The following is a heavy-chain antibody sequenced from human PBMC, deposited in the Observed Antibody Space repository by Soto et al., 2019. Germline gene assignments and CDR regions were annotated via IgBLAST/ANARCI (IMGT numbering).Heavy chain of an antibody. CDR2: IYYSGST. D-gene: IGHD3-10*01. CDR1: GGSVSSGSYY. Sequence: PSETLSLTCTVSGGSVSSGSYYWSWIRQPPGKGLEWIGDIYYSGSTNYNPSLKSRVTISVDTSKNQFSLKLSSVTAADTAVYFFARDHHYYGSGSYRCFDPWGQGTLVTVSS. J-gene: IGHJ5*02. V-gene: IGHV4-61*01. CDR3: ARDHHYYGSGSYRCFDP.